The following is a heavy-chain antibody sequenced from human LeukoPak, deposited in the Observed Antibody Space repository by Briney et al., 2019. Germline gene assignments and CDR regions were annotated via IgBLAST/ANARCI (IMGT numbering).Heavy chain of an antibody. CDR2: IYYSGST. V-gene: IGHV4-59*01. Sequence: PSETLSLTCAVYGGSFSSYYLSWIRQPPGKGLEWIGYIYYSGSTNYNPSLKSRVTISVDTSKNQFSLKLSSVTAADTAVYYCARGVGSSWTYYYYYYMGVWGKGTTVTISS. CDR3: ARGVGSSWTYYYYYYMGV. D-gene: IGHD6-13*01. CDR1: GGSFSSYY. J-gene: IGHJ6*03.